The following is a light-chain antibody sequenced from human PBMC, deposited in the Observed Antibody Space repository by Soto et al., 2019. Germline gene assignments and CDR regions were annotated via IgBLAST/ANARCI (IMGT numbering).Light chain of an antibody. CDR3: QSYDSRLSAHNYV. CDR1: SSNIGAGYD. CDR2: DNN. V-gene: IGLV1-40*01. J-gene: IGLJ1*01. Sequence: QPVLTQPPSVSGAPGQRVTISCTGSSSNIGAGYDVHWYQQLPGTAPKLLIYDNNNRPSGVPDRFSGSKSVTSASLAITGLQAEDEGDYYCQSYDSRLSAHNYVFGTGTKVTVL.